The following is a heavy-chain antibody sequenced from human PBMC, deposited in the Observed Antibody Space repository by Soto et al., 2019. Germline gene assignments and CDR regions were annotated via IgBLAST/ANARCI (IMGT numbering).Heavy chain of an antibody. CDR3: ARHRTFGYTLDS. CDR2: IYNSGST. CDR1: GGSSISYY. V-gene: IGHV4-59*01. Sequence: LETHPHTSTVSGGSSISYYWSWIRQPPGKGLEWIGSIYNSGSTNYNPSLKSRVTISIDTSKNQFSLKLTSVTAADTAVYYCARHRTFGYTLDSWGQGNLLTVSS. D-gene: IGHD3-16*02. J-gene: IGHJ4*02.